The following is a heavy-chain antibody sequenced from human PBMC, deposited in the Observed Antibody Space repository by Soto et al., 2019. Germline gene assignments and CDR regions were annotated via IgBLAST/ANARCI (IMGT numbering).Heavy chain of an antibody. Sequence: SETLSLTCTVSGGSISSYYWSWIRQPPGKGLEWIGYIYYSGSTNYNPSLKSRVTISVDTSKNQFSLKLSSVTAADTAVYYCARSGYSSGWLVYWGQGTLVTVSS. V-gene: IGHV4-59*08. D-gene: IGHD6-19*01. CDR2: IYYSGST. J-gene: IGHJ4*02. CDR3: ARSGYSSGWLVY. CDR1: GGSISSYY.